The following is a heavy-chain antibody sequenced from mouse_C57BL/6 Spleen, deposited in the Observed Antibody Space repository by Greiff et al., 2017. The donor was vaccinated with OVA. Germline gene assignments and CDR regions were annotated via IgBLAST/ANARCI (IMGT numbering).Heavy chain of an antibody. CDR3: ARNHYGSSGVWFAY. V-gene: IGHV3-6*01. J-gene: IGHJ3*01. Sequence: EVQLQQSGPGLVKPSQSLSLTCSVTGYSITSGYYWNWIRQFPGNKLEWMGYISYDGSNNYNPSLKNRISITRDTSKNQFFLKLNSVTTEDTATYYCARNHYGSSGVWFAYWGQGTLVTVSA. CDR2: ISYDGSN. CDR1: GYSITSGYY. D-gene: IGHD1-1*01.